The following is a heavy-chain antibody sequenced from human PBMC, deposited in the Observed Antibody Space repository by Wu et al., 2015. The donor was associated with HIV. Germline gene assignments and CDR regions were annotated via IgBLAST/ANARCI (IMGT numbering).Heavy chain of an antibody. CDR2: INPNRGGA. CDR1: GYTFTGYY. D-gene: IGHD5-18*01. J-gene: IGHJ4*03. Sequence: QVQLVQSGAEVKKPGASVKVSCKASGYTFTGYYMHWVRQAPGQGLEWMGWINPNRGGANYAQKFQGRVTMTRDTSISTAYMELSRLRSDDTAVYYCVRVQLWIEYWGRGNGWSPSPQ. CDR3: VRVQLWIEY. V-gene: IGHV1-2*02.